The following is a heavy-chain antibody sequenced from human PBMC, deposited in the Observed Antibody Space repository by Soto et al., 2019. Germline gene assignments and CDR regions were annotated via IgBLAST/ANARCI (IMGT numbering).Heavy chain of an antibody. CDR1: GGSVTSGSYY. D-gene: IGHD6-19*01. Sequence: QVQLQESGPGLVKPSETLSLTCTVSGGSVTSGSYYWSWIRQPPGKGLEWIGYIFYSGSTNYNPSLKSRITISVDTSKNQFSLRLRSVTAADTAVYYCARDVTSSRWHPPESTWGQGTLVTVSS. J-gene: IGHJ5*02. CDR2: IFYSGST. CDR3: ARDVTSSRWHPPEST. V-gene: IGHV4-61*01.